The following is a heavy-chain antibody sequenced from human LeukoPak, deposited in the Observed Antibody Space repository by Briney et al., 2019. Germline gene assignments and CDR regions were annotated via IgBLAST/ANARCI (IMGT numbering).Heavy chain of an antibody. CDR1: GASISSYY. D-gene: IGHD6-13*01. J-gene: IGHJ4*02. CDR3: ARVPSSSWYSDY. Sequence: SQTLSLTCTVSGASISSYYWSSIRQPPGKGLEWIGYIYYSGSTNYNPSLKSRVTISVDTSKNQFSLKLSSVTAADTAVYYCARVPSSSWYSDYWGQGTLVSVSS. V-gene: IGHV4-59*01. CDR2: IYYSGST.